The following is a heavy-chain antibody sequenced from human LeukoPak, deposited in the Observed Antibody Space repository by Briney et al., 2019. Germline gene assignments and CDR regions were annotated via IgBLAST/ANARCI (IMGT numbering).Heavy chain of an antibody. V-gene: IGHV3-7*01. CDR1: GFTFGSYW. D-gene: IGHD1-26*01. CDR2: IKQDGSEK. Sequence: GGSLRLSCAASGFTFGSYWMSWVRQAPGKGLEWVANIKQDGSEKYYVDSVKGRFTISRDNAKNSLHLQMNSPRAEDTAVYYCARDLGSGSYYYYYMDVWGKGTTVTVSS. CDR3: ARDLGSGSYYYYYMDV. J-gene: IGHJ6*03.